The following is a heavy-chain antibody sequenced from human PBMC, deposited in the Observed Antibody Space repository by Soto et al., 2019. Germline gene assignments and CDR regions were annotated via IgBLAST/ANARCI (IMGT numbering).Heavy chain of an antibody. CDR2: IYSGGYT. Sequence: EVQLVESGGGLIQPGGSLRLSCAVSGFTVSNNYMSWVRQAPGKGLEGVSVIYSGGYTAYGDSVKGRFTISRDNSKNTLYLQRKTPRAQEPALFSWATQPGGGGYWGQGTLVTVSS. D-gene: IGHD3-10*01. V-gene: IGHV3-53*01. CDR3: ATQPGGGGY. CDR1: GFTVSNNY. J-gene: IGHJ4*02.